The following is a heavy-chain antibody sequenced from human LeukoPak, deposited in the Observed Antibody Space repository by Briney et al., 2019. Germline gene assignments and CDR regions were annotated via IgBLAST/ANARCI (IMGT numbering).Heavy chain of an antibody. CDR2: IYHSGST. J-gene: IGHJ3*02. D-gene: IGHD1-1*01. CDR1: GGSISSGGYS. CDR3: ARGQRTLSDAFDI. Sequence: SETLSLTCAVSGGSISSGGYSWSWIRQPPGKGLEWIGYIYHSGSTYYNPSLKSRVTISVDRSKNQFSLKLSSVTAADTAVYYCARGQRTLSDAFDIWGQGTMVTVSS. V-gene: IGHV4-30-2*01.